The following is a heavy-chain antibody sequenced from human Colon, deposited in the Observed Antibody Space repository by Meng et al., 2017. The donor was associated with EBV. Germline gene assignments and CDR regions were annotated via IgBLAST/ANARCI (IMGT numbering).Heavy chain of an antibody. V-gene: IGHV4-30-4*01. CDR3: ARVTGKIYYDGSGYPEAFNY. CDR1: GDSISSTDYD. J-gene: IGHJ4*02. Sequence: GSGQGLGKPPQTLSLTFTVSGDSISSTDYDWSWVRQPPGKGLEWTGYIYYSGSRYYNPSLKSRVTISVDTSKNQFSLKLSSVTAADTAVYYCARVTGKIYYDGSGYPEAFNYWGQGTLVTVSS. D-gene: IGHD3-22*01. CDR2: IYYSGSR.